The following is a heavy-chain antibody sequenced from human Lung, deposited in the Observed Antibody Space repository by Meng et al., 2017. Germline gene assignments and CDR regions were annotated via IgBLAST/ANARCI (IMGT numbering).Heavy chain of an antibody. CDR3: ARDERGGPYYFDY. J-gene: IGHJ4*02. CDR2: INTDNGDT. CDR1: GYSFTPYG. Sequence: QVQLVQSGAEGKKPGAAVKVSCQASGYSFTPYGMHWLRQAPGQRLEWMGWINTDNGDTHYSQKFQGRVTITRDTSARTAYMELSSLRSEDTAVYFCARDERGGPYYFDYWGQGTLVTVSS. V-gene: IGHV1-3*04.